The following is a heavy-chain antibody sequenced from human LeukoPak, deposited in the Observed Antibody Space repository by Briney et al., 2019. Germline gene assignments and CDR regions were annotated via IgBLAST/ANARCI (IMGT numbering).Heavy chain of an antibody. CDR1: GFTFSDYY. CDR3: ARDLGSSSWYGGEFDP. CDR2: IYYSGST. Sequence: GSLRLSCAASGFTFSDYYMSWIRQAPGKGLEWIGYIYYSGSTNYNPSLKSRVTISVDTSKNQFSLKLSSVTAADTAVYYCARDLGSSSWYGGEFDPWGQGTLVTVSS. V-gene: IGHV4-59*01. D-gene: IGHD6-13*01. J-gene: IGHJ5*02.